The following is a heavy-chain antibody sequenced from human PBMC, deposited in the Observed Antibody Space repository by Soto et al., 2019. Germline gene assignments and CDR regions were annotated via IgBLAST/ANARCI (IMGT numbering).Heavy chain of an antibody. CDR2: IYYSGST. CDR1: GGSISSGDDY. D-gene: IGHD2-21*01. J-gene: IGHJ5*02. CDR3: ARSSINNWFDP. Sequence: TSETLSLTCTVSGGSISSGDDYWSWIRQPPGKGLEWIGYIYYSGSTYYNPSLKSRVTISVDTSKNQFSLKLSSVTAADTAVYYCARSSINNWFDPWGQGTQVTVSS. V-gene: IGHV4-30-4*01.